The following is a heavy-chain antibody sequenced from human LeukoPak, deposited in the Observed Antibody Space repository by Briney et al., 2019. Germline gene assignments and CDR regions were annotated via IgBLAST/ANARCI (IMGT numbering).Heavy chain of an antibody. D-gene: IGHD6-19*01. J-gene: IGHJ6*02. CDR2: IYYSGST. CDR3: ARALASIAVAGDYYYYGMDV. CDR1: GGSISSYY. Sequence: SETLSLTCTASGGSISSYYWSWIRQPPGKGLEWIGYIYYSGSTNYNPSLKSRVTISVDTSKNQFSLKLSSVTAADTAVYYCARALASIAVAGDYYYYGMDVWGQGTTVTVSS. V-gene: IGHV4-59*01.